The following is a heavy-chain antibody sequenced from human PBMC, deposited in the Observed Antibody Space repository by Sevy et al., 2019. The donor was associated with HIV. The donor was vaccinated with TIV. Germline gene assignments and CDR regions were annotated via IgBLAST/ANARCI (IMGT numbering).Heavy chain of an antibody. CDR1: GFTFTSYG. Sequence: ASVKVSCKASGFTFTSYGISWVRQAPGQGLEWMGWISAYNGNTNYALKLQGRVTMTTDTSTSTAYIELRSLRSDDTAVYYCAGYQLLLPSYGMDVWGQGTTVTVSS. J-gene: IGHJ6*02. CDR3: AGYQLLLPSYGMDV. V-gene: IGHV1-18*01. D-gene: IGHD2-2*01. CDR2: ISAYNGNT.